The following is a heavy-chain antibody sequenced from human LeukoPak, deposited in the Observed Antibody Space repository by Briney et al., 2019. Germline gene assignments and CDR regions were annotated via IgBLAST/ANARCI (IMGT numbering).Heavy chain of an antibody. CDR2: ISTSRNYT. J-gene: IGHJ4*02. Sequence: GWSLTLSCPASGFTFSQHYLRWLRQAPAAGLEWVSYISTSRNYTNYEDSVNGRCTISRHNTKNSLYMQMNRVRAEDTALCYCARDVYGSRRYYICWGQGALATVSS. CDR3: ARDVYGSRRYYIC. V-gene: IGHV3-11*06. CDR1: GFTFSQHY. D-gene: IGHD3-10*01.